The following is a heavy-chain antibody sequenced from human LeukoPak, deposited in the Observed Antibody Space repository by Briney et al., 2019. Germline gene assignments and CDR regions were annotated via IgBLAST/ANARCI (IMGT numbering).Heavy chain of an antibody. CDR3: ARDIHVMNHVLAM. J-gene: IGHJ3*02. V-gene: IGHV3-48*03. Sequence: GGSLRLSCAASGFTFSSFKMNWVRQAPGKGLEWVSYISSTGTTIDYADSVKGRFTISRDNAKNSLYLQMNSLRAEDTAVYFCARDIHVMNHVLAMWGQGTMVTVSS. D-gene: IGHD1-14*01. CDR2: ISSTGTTI. CDR1: GFTFSSFK.